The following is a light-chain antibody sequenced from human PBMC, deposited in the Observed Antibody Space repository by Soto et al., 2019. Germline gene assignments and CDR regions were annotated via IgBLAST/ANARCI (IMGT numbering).Light chain of an antibody. J-gene: IGKJ1*01. CDR1: QNISRS. CDR2: GTS. V-gene: IGKV3-15*01. Sequence: EIVMTQSPVTLSVSPGERATLSCRASQNISRSLAWYQQKPGQGPSLLIYGTSTRATGIPARFSGSGSGTEFTLTISSLQSEDFAVYYCQQYNNWPPWTFGQGTKV. CDR3: QQYNNWPPWT.